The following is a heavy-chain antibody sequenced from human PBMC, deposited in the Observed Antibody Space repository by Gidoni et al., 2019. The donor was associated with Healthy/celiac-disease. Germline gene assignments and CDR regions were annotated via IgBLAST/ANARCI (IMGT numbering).Heavy chain of an antibody. CDR2: ISCSGGST. J-gene: IGHJ4*02. V-gene: IGHV3-23*01. CDR3: AKGYYYDSSGYSGGFDY. Sequence: EVQLLESGGGLVQPGGSLRLACAASGFTFSSYAMSWVRQAHGKGLEWVSAISCSGGSTYYADSVKGRFTISRDNSKNTLYLQMNSLRAEDTAVYYCAKGYYYDSSGYSGGFDYWGQGTLVTVSS. D-gene: IGHD3-22*01. CDR1: GFTFSSYA.